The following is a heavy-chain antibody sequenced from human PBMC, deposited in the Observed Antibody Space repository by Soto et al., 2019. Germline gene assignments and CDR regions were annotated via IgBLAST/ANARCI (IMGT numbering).Heavy chain of an antibody. Sequence: QVQLVQSGAEVKKPGASVKVSCKASGCTFSSYAISWVRQAPGQGLEWMGGINPTFGTANYAQKLQGRVTMTADEYTSTAYMELSSLRSEDTAVYYCWRAPVALVGAHQGTLDYWGQGTLVTVSS. V-gene: IGHV1-69*01. CDR2: INPTFGTA. J-gene: IGHJ4*01. CDR1: GCTFSSYA. CDR3: WRAPVALVGAHQGTLDY. D-gene: IGHD1-26*01.